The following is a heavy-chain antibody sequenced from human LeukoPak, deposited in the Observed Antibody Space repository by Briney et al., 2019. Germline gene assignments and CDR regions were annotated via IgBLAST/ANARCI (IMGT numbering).Heavy chain of an antibody. Sequence: ASVKVSCKASGGTFRSYAITWVRQAPGKGLEWMGGIIPMINTPKYAQKFQGRVSITADESTSIGYMEVSSLRSEDTAVYYCEIFQGTYGDNENDYWGQGTLVTVSS. CDR1: GGTFRSYA. CDR3: EIFQGTYGDNENDY. J-gene: IGHJ4*02. D-gene: IGHD4-17*01. CDR2: IIPMINTP. V-gene: IGHV1-69*13.